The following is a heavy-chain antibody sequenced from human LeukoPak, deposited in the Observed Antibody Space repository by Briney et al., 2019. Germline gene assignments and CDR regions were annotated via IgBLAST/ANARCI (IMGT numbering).Heavy chain of an antibody. J-gene: IGHJ4*02. CDR2: IIPIFGTA. D-gene: IGHD3-3*01. Sequence: ASVKVSCKASGGTFSSYAISWVRQAPGQGLEWMGGIIPIFGTANYAQKFQGRVTITADKSTSTAYMELSSLRSEDTAVYYCATDTIFGVVISFDYWGQGTLVTVSS. CDR3: ATDTIFGVVISFDY. V-gene: IGHV1-69*06. CDR1: GGTFSSYA.